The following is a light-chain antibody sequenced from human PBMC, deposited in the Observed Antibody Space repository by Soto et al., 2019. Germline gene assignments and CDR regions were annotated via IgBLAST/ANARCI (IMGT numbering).Light chain of an antibody. J-gene: IGKJ3*01. Sequence: DIQMTQSPSPLSASVGDRVTITCRSSQSISSYVNWYHQKPGIAPRLLIFAASNLQTGFPSRFSGSGSGTDFTLTISSLQPEDFGTYFCQHTYSTPFTFGPGTKVDI. CDR3: QHTYSTPFT. V-gene: IGKV1-39*01. CDR2: AAS. CDR1: QSISSY.